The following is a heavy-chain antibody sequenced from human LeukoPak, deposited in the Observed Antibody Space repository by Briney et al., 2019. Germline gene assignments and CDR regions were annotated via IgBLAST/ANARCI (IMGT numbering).Heavy chain of an antibody. CDR2: IYYSGST. D-gene: IGHD6-13*01. CDR3: ARGDGRQQLVLVY. CDR1: GGSISSGGYY. Sequence: SQTLSLTCTVSGGSISSGGYYWSWIRQHPGKGLEWIGYIYYSGSTYYNPFLKSRVTISVDTSKNQFSLKLSSVTAADTAVYYCARGDGRQQLVLVYWGQGTLVTVSS. V-gene: IGHV4-31*03. J-gene: IGHJ4*02.